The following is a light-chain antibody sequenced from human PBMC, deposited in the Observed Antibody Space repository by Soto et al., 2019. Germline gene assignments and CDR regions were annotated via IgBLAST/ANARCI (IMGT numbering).Light chain of an antibody. CDR1: SSNIGNNY. J-gene: IGLJ1*01. Sequence: QSVLTQPPSVSAAPGQKVTISCSGSSSNIGNNYVSWYKQLPGTATKLLIYENNKRPSGIPDPFSDSKSGTSATLGITGLQTGEEADSYCGTWVSRLSVFYVFGTGTKVTVL. CDR2: ENN. CDR3: GTWVSRLSVFYV. V-gene: IGLV1-51*02.